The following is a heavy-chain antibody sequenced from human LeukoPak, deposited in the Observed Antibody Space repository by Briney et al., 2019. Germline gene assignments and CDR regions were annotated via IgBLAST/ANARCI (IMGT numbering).Heavy chain of an antibody. Sequence: GGSLRLSCAASGFTFSSYAMSWVRQAPGRGLEWVSAISGSGGSTYYADSVKGRFTISRDNSKNTLYLQMNSLRAEDTALYHCARGMGATDLTLYFDYWGQGTLVTVSS. V-gene: IGHV3-23*01. D-gene: IGHD1-26*01. CDR2: ISGSGGST. CDR1: GFTFSSYA. J-gene: IGHJ4*02. CDR3: ARGMGATDLTLYFDY.